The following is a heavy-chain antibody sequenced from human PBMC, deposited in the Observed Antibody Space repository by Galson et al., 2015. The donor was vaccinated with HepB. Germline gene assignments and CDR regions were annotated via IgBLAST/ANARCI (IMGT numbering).Heavy chain of an antibody. CDR1: GFTFSSYA. D-gene: IGHD3-9*01. V-gene: IGHV3-64D*06. J-gene: IGHJ5*02. CDR3: VKVPPRIYDILTGYSPGSDP. Sequence: SLRLSCAASGFTFSSYAMHWVRQAPGKGLEYVSAISSNGGSTYYADSVKGRFTISRDNSKNTLYLQMSSLRAEDTGVYCCVKVPPRIYDILTGYSPGSDPWGQGTLVTVSS. CDR2: ISSNGGST.